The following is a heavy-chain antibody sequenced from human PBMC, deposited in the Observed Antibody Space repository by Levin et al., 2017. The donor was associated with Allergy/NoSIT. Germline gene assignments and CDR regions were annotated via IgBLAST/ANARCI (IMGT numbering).Heavy chain of an antibody. D-gene: IGHD2-15*01. Sequence: LSLTCAASGFTFSNYWMSWVRQAPGKGLEWVAYIMGDGRQNYCVDSVKGRFIISRDNAKNSLYLQMNSLRAEDTAVYYCASVGGSGYFDNWGQGTLVTVSS. V-gene: IGHV3-7*01. CDR3: ASVGGSGYFDN. CDR1: GFTFSNYW. CDR2: IMGDGRQN. J-gene: IGHJ4*02.